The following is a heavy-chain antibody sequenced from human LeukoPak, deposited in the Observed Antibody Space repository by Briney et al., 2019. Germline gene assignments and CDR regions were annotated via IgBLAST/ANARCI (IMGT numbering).Heavy chain of an antibody. CDR2: IKQNGSEK. CDR3: ARFPLCSSTSCPTSSDAFDI. J-gene: IGHJ3*02. CDR1: GFTFSTYW. D-gene: IGHD2-2*01. V-gene: IGHV3-7*01. Sequence: SGGSLRLSCAASGFTFSTYWMSWVRQAPGKGLEWVANIKQNGSEKYYVDSVKGRFTISRDNAKNSRYLQMNSLRAEDTAVYYCARFPLCSSTSCPTSSDAFDIWGQGTMVTVSS.